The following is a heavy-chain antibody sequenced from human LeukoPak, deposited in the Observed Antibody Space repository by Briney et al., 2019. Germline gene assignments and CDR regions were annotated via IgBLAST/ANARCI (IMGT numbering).Heavy chain of an antibody. V-gene: IGHV1-18*01. D-gene: IGHD2-15*01. CDR1: GYTFTSYG. J-gene: IGHJ3*02. CDR2: ISAYNGNT. CDR3: ARDYARLGYCSGGSCLVDAFDI. Sequence: GASVKVSCKASGYTFTSYGISWVRQAPGQGLEWMGWISAYNGNTNYAQKLQGRVTMTTDTSTSTAYMELRGLRSDDTAVYYCARDYARLGYCSGGSCLVDAFDIWGQGTMVTVSS.